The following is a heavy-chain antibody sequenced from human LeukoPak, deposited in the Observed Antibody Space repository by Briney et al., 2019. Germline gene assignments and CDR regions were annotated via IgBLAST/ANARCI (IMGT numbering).Heavy chain of an antibody. Sequence: TSVKVSCKASGFTFTSSAVQWVRQARGQRLEWIGWIVVGSGNTNYAQKFQERVTITRDMSTSLVYMELSSLRSEDTAVYYCAAEAAYYYDSRDAFDVWGQGTMVTVSS. CDR3: AAEAAYYYDSRDAFDV. CDR2: IVVGSGNT. V-gene: IGHV1-58*01. J-gene: IGHJ3*01. D-gene: IGHD3-22*01. CDR1: GFTFTSSA.